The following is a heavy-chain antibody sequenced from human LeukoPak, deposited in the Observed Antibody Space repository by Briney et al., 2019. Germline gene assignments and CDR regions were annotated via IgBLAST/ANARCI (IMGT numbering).Heavy chain of an antibody. D-gene: IGHD2-2*02. CDR2: IYSGGST. J-gene: IGHJ6*03. CDR1: GFTVSSNY. V-gene: IGHV3-53*01. CDR3: ARTPYCSSTSCYIDDYMDV. Sequence: GGSLRLSCAASGFTVSSNYMSWARQAPGKGLEWVSVIYSGGSTYYADSVKGRFTISRDNSKNTLYLQMNSLRAEDTAVYYCARTPYCSSTSCYIDDYMDVWGKGTTVTVSS.